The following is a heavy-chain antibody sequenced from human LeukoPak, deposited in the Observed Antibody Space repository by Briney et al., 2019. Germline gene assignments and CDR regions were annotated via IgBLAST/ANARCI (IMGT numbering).Heavy chain of an antibody. CDR1: GGSISSGSYY. Sequence: SQTLSLTCTVSGGSISSGSYYWSWIRQPAGKGLEWIGRIYTSGSTNYNPSPKSRVTISVDTPKNQFSLKLSSVTAADTAVYYCASESITIFGVVNAQYYYYYYMDVWGKGTTVTVSS. V-gene: IGHV4-61*02. CDR2: IYTSGST. CDR3: ASESITIFGVVNAQYYYYYYMDV. D-gene: IGHD3-3*01. J-gene: IGHJ6*03.